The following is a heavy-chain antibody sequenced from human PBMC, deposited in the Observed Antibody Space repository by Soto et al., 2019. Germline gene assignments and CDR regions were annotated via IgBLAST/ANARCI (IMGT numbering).Heavy chain of an antibody. CDR3: ARQCTAVEVFDY. V-gene: IGHV5-51*01. Sequence: PGGSLKTYCRGPGYSFASCCISWVRHLPGKGLGLRGIMYPRDWGTRYSPSFQRQVTISADRSTSSAYLQWDSLNASDSAMYYCARQCTAVEVFDYWGQGTLVTVSS. D-gene: IGHD2-21*01. CDR1: GYSFASCC. J-gene: IGHJ4*02. CDR2: MYPRDWGT.